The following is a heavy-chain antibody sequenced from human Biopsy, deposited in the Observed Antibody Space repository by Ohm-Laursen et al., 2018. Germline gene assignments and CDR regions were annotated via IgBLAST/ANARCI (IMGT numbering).Heavy chain of an antibody. J-gene: IGHJ4*02. CDR1: GDSISIYY. Sequence: SDTLSLTCNVSGDSISIYYWSWIRQPPGKGLEWIGNFYYSGSTNYNPSLKSRITMSLDRSKSQVSLGMNSVTAADTAVYYCARARIKTSGVLIPETYYFDSWGQGTLVTVSS. CDR2: FYYSGST. D-gene: IGHD3-3*01. V-gene: IGHV4-59*07. CDR3: ARARIKTSGVLIPETYYFDS.